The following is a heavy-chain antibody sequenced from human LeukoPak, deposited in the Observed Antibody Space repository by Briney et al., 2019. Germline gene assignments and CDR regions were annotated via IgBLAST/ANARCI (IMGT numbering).Heavy chain of an antibody. CDR1: GYTFIGYY. CDR3: VRDIVEVVAASNWFDP. CDR2: INHNSGGT. Sequence: WASVKVSCLGSGYTFIGYYMHELRQAPGQGLDGMGWINHNSGGTNYAQKFQGRVTMTRDTAISTVYMELSRLRADDTAVYYFVRDIVEVVAASNWFDPWGGGTLVTVSS. J-gene: IGHJ5*02. V-gene: IGHV1-2*02. D-gene: IGHD2-15*01.